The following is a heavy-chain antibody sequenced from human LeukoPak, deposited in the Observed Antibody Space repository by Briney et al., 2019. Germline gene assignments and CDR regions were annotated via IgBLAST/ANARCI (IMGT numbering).Heavy chain of an antibody. D-gene: IGHD3-22*01. J-gene: IGHJ4*02. V-gene: IGHV3-23*01. CDR1: GFTFSNYG. Sequence: GGSLRLSCAASGFTFSNYGMNWVRQAPGKGLEWVSSIRVRGDSTHYAESVQGRFTTSRDDSKNTLYLQMNSLRAEDTAVYYCAKVADTSDYFYFFDYWGQGTLVTVSS. CDR3: AKVADTSDYFYFFDY. CDR2: IRVRGDST.